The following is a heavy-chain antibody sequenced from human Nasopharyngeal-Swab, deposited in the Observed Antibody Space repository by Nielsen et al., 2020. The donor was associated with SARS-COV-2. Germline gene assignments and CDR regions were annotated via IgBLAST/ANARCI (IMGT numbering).Heavy chain of an antibody. CDR1: GFTFDDYA. CDR3: AKDFSVDTAMVTYYYGMDV. Sequence: SLKISCAASGFTFDDYAMHWVRQAPGKGLEWVSGIRWNSGTTGYADSVKGRFTISRDNAKSSLYLQMNSLRAEDTALYYCAKDFSVDTAMVTYYYGMDVWGQGTTVTVSS. D-gene: IGHD5-18*01. CDR2: IRWNSGTT. V-gene: IGHV3-9*01. J-gene: IGHJ6*02.